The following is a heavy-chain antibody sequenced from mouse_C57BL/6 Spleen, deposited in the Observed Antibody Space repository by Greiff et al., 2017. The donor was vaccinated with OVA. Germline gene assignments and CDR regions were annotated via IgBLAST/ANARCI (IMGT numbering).Heavy chain of an antibody. CDR2: IDPENGDP. D-gene: IGHD1-1*01. CDR1: GFNIKDDY. Sequence: VQLQQSGAELVRPGASVKLSCTASGFNIKDDYMHWVKQRPEQGLEWIGWIDPENGDPEYASKFQGKATITADTSSNTAYLQLSSLTSEDTAVYYCTTRTTVVATDYWGQGTTLTVSS. V-gene: IGHV14-4*01. CDR3: TTRTTVVATDY. J-gene: IGHJ2*01.